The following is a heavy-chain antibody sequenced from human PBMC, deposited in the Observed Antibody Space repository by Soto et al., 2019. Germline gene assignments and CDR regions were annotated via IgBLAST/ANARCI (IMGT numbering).Heavy chain of an antibody. J-gene: IGHJ4*02. V-gene: IGHV3-11*01. CDR3: ARRAAAGRSFDY. CDR2: ISSSGNSI. D-gene: IGHD6-13*01. CDR1: GFTFSDYY. Sequence: PXGSLRLSCSAAGFTFSDYYMTWIRQAPGKGLEWVSYISSSGNSIYYADSVRGRFTVSRDNAKNSLFLQMNSLRAEDTAVYYCARRAAAGRSFDYWGLGTLVTVSS.